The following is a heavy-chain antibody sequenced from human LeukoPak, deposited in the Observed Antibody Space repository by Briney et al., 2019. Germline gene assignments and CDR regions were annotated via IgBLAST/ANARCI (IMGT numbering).Heavy chain of an antibody. Sequence: GGTLRLSCAASGVTFSSYSMNWVRQAPGKGLEWVSSISSSSSYIYYADSVKGRITISRDNAKISLYLQMNSLRAEDTAVYYCARVRDIVVVVAADFDYWGQGTLVTVSS. CDR3: ARVRDIVVVVAADFDY. CDR1: GVTFSSYS. CDR2: ISSSSSYI. D-gene: IGHD2-15*01. J-gene: IGHJ4*02. V-gene: IGHV3-21*01.